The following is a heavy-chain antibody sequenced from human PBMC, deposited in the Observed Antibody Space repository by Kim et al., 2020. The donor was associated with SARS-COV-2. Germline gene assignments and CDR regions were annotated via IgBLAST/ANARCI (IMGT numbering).Heavy chain of an antibody. Sequence: FQGRVTITADESTSTAYMELSSLRSEDTAVYYCARSRRYGSGTRNYYFDYWGQGTLVTVSS. D-gene: IGHD3-10*01. CDR3: ARSRRYGSGTRNYYFDY. V-gene: IGHV1-69*01. J-gene: IGHJ4*02.